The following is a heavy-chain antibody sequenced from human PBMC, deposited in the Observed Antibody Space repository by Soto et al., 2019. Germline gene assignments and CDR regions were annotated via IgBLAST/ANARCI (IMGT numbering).Heavy chain of an antibody. V-gene: IGHV3-15*01. Sequence: GGSLRLSCAASGFTFSNAWMSWVRQAPGKGLEWVGRIKSKTDGGTTDYAAPVKGRFTISRDDSKNTLYLQMNSLKTEDTAVYYCPTGLLQTSDAFDIWGQGTMVTVSS. CDR2: IKSKTDGGTT. CDR3: PTGLLQTSDAFDI. J-gene: IGHJ3*02. D-gene: IGHD2-21*01. CDR1: GFTFSNAW.